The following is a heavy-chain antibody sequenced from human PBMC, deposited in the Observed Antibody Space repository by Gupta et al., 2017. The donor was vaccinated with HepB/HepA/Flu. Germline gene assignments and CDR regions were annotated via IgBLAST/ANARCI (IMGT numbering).Heavy chain of an antibody. J-gene: IGHJ6*02. D-gene: IGHD6-19*01. V-gene: IGHV4-4*02. Sequence: QVQLQESGPGLVKPSGTLSLTCAVSGGSISSSNWWSWVRQPPGKGLEWIGEIYHSGSTNYNPSLKSRVTISVDKSKNQFSLKLSFVTAADTAVYYCARDSAVAAKNYYYYGMDVWGQGTTVTVSS. CDR2: IYHSGST. CDR1: GGSISSSNW. CDR3: ARDSAVAAKNYYYYGMDV.